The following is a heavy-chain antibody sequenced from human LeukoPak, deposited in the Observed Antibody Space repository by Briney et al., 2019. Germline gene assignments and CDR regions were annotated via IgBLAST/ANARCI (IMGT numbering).Heavy chain of an antibody. Sequence: GGSLRLSCAASGFTFSSYWMSWVRQAPGKGLEWVANIKQDGSEKYYVDSVKGRFTISRDNAKNSLYLQMNSLRAEDTAVYYCARVRGSGSYVKNDAFDIWGQGTMVTVSS. V-gene: IGHV3-7*03. CDR1: GFTFSSYW. J-gene: IGHJ3*02. D-gene: IGHD1-26*01. CDR2: IKQDGSEK. CDR3: ARVRGSGSYVKNDAFDI.